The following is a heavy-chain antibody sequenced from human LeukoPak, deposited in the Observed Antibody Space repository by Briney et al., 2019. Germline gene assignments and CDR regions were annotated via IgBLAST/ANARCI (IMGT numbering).Heavy chain of an antibody. J-gene: IGHJ5*02. CDR3: ARSAYSSSWTWFDP. CDR2: IYYSGST. Sequence: SETLSLTCTVSGGSISSYYWSWIRQPPGRGLEWIGYIYYSGSTNYNPSLKSRVTISVDTSKNQFSLKLSSVTAADTAVYYCARSAYSSSWTWFDPWSQGTLVTVSS. CDR1: GGSISSYY. D-gene: IGHD6-13*01. V-gene: IGHV4-59*01.